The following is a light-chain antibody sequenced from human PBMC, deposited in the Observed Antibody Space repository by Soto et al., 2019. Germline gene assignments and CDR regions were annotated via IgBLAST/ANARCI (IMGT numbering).Light chain of an antibody. V-gene: IGLV2-14*01. CDR3: RSYTSSNTPL. CDR1: SSDIGGYNY. J-gene: IGLJ1*01. Sequence: QSVLTQPASVSGSLGQSITISCTGTSSDIGGYNYVSWYQQHPGKAPKLMIFDVSQRPSGVSGRFSGSKSGNTASLTISGLQAEDEADYYCRSYTSSNTPLFGTGTKVTVL. CDR2: DVS.